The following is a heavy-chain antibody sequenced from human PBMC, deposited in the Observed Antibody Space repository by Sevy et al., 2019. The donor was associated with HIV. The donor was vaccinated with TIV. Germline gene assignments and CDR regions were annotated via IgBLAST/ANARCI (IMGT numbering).Heavy chain of an antibody. J-gene: IGHJ4*02. V-gene: IGHV3-72*01. CDR2: IRNKPDSYTT. CDR3: ATHAGIAAAGRVFDY. CDR1: GFTFSDHY. Sequence: GGSLRLSCAASGFTFSDHYMEWVRQAPGKGLEWVGRIRNKPDSYTTEYAASVTGRLTISRDDSKNSLYLLMDSLKTEDTAVYHCATHAGIAAAGRVFDYWGQGTLVTVSS. D-gene: IGHD6-13*01.